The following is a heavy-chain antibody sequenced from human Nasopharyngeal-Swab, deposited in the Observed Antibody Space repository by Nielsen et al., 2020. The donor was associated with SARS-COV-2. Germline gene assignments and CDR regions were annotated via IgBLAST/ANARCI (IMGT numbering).Heavy chain of an antibody. CDR1: GFTFSDYY. V-gene: IGHV3-11*01. J-gene: IGHJ5*02. CDR2: ISSSGSTI. Sequence: GGSLRLSCAASGFTFSDYYMSWIRQAPGKGLEWVSYISSSGSTIYYADSVKGRFTISRDNAKNSLYLQMNSLRAEDTAVYYCARDGVSRDIVVVPAASNWFDPWGRGTLVTVSS. CDR3: ARDGVSRDIVVVPAASNWFDP. D-gene: IGHD2-2*01.